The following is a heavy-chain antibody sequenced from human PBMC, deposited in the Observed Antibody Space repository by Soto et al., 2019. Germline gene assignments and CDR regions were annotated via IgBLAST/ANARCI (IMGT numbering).Heavy chain of an antibody. Sequence: ASVKVSCKASGYTFTSYYIHWVRQAPGQGLEWMGMINPSGGSTDYAQNFQGRVTMTRDPSTSTVYMELSSLRSGDTAVYYCAKDRGRATAGEYYYYGMDVWGQGNTVTVSS. CDR1: GYTFTSYY. V-gene: IGHV1-46*01. D-gene: IGHD6-13*01. J-gene: IGHJ6*02. CDR2: INPSGGST. CDR3: AKDRGRATAGEYYYYGMDV.